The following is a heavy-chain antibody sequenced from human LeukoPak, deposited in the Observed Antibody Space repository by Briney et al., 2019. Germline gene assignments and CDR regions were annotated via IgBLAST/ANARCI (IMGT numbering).Heavy chain of an antibody. CDR1: GFTFSSYS. D-gene: IGHD5-18*01. Sequence: GGSLRLSCAASGFTFSSYSMNWVRQAPGKGLEWVSSISSSSSYIYYADSVKGRFTISRDNAKNSLYLQMNSLRAEDTAVYYCARDYIRGYSYGYLDEAVDYWGQGTLVTVSS. J-gene: IGHJ4*02. V-gene: IGHV3-21*01. CDR3: ARDYIRGYSYGYLDEAVDY. CDR2: ISSSSSYI.